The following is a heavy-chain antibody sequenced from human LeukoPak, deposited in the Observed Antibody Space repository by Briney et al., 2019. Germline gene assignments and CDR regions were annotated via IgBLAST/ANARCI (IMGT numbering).Heavy chain of an antibody. V-gene: IGHV4-31*03. CDR2: TYYSGNT. CDR3: ARVVGSTSWFDS. CDR1: GDFIIGAPYY. D-gene: IGHD2-2*01. Sequence: SETLSLTCTVSGDFIIGAPYYWSWVRPHPGKGLEWIAYTYYSGNTYYNPSLKSRVNLSVDTSNNQFSLSLTSVTAADTAVYYCARVVGSTSWFDSWGQGTRVTVSS. J-gene: IGHJ5*01.